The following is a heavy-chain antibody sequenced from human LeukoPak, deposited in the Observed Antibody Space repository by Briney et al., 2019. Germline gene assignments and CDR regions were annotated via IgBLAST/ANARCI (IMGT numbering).Heavy chain of an antibody. J-gene: IGHJ5*02. D-gene: IGHD3-22*01. CDR1: GGSITSGGYY. CDR2: IYYSGST. V-gene: IGHV4-31*03. Sequence: PSETLSLTCTVSGGSITSGGYYWSWIRQHPWKGLAWLGYIYYSGSTSYNPSLKSRVTISLDTSRNQFSLKLSSVTAADTAVYYCAREMDYYDSGGYYVQWFDPWGQGTLVTVSS. CDR3: AREMDYYDSGGYYVQWFDP.